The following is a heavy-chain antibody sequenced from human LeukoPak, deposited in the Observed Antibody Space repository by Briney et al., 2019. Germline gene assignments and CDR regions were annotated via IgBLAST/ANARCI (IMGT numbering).Heavy chain of an antibody. CDR2: INPNSGGT. CDR1: GYTFTRYY. Sequence: ASVKVSCKASGYTFTRYYMHWVRQAPGQGREWVGWINPNSGGTNYAQKFQCRVTMTRDTSISTAYMELSRLRSDDTAVYYCARDLLGYCSSTSCYRDYWGQGTLVTVSS. V-gene: IGHV1-2*02. CDR3: ARDLLGYCSSTSCYRDY. J-gene: IGHJ4*02. D-gene: IGHD2-2*01.